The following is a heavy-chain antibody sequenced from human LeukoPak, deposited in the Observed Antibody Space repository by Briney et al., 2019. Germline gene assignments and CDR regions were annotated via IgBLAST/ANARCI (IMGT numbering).Heavy chain of an antibody. CDR1: GGTFSSYA. CDR2: IIPIFGTA. CDR3: ASCTGARPCDY. D-gene: IGHD6-6*01. V-gene: IGHV1-69*13. J-gene: IGHJ4*02. Sequence: SVKVPCKASGGTFSSYAISWVRQAPGQGLEWMGGIIPIFGTANYAQKFQGRVTITADESTSTAYMELSSLRSEDTAVYYCASCTGARPCDYWGQGTLVTVSS.